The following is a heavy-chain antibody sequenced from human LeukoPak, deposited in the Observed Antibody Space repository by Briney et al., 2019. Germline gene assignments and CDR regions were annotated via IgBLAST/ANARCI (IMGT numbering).Heavy chain of an antibody. J-gene: IGHJ4*02. CDR3: TRVRHGDYFDY. V-gene: IGHV3-23*01. CDR2: IIYDGRHT. Sequence: GGSLRLSCTASGFTFRMYAMSWVRQAPGKGLESVASIIYDGRHTYYAASVKGRFTISRDNSQNTLYLQMNSLKTEDTAVYYCTRVRHGDYFDYGGQGTLMTVPS. D-gene: IGHD4-17*01. CDR1: GFTFRMYA.